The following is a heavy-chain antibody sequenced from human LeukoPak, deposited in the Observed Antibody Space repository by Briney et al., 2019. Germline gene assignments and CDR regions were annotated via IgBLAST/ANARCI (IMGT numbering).Heavy chain of an antibody. Sequence: SGTLSLTCAVSGATISSSNWWSWVRQPPGKGLEWIGEIYHSGSTNYNPSLKSRVTMSVDTSKNQFSLKLSSVTAADTAVYYCARDGRGTVPFNWFDPWGQGTLVTVSS. D-gene: IGHD1-1*01. CDR3: ARDGRGTVPFNWFDP. J-gene: IGHJ5*02. V-gene: IGHV4-4*02. CDR1: GATISSSNW. CDR2: IYHSGST.